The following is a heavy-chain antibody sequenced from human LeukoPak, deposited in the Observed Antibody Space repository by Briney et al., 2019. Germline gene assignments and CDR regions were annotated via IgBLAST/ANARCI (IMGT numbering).Heavy chain of an antibody. Sequence: ASVKVSCKASGYTFTSYYMHWVRQAPGQGLGWMGIINPSGGSTSYAQKFQGRVTMTRDTSTSTVYMELSSLRSEDTAVYYCARGGYAAAAGTVGAFDIWGQGTMVTVSS. CDR3: ARGGYAAAAGTVGAFDI. J-gene: IGHJ3*02. CDR2: INPSGGST. D-gene: IGHD6-13*01. V-gene: IGHV1-46*01. CDR1: GYTFTSYY.